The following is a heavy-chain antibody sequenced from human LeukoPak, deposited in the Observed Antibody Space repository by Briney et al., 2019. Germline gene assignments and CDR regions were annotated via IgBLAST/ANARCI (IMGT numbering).Heavy chain of an antibody. CDR1: GYTFTSYY. V-gene: IGHV1-46*01. CDR3: ARDFLRYFDLHAFDI. D-gene: IGHD3-9*01. Sequence: ASVKVSCKASGYTFTSYYMHWVRQAPGQGLEWMGIINTSGGSTSYAQKFQGRVTMTRDTSTSTVYMELSSLRSEDTAVYYCARDFLRYFDLHAFDIWGQGTMVTVSS. CDR2: INTSGGST. J-gene: IGHJ3*02.